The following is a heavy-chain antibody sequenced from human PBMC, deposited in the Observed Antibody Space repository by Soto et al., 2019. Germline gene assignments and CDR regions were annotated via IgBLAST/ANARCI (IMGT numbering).Heavy chain of an antibody. CDR3: ARAIYDILTGRWFDP. J-gene: IGHJ5*02. CDR1: GYTFTSYG. D-gene: IGHD3-9*01. CDR2: ISAYSGNT. V-gene: IGHV1-18*01. Sequence: ASVKVSCKASGYTFTSYGIRWVRQAPGQGLEWMGWISAYSGNTNYAQKLQGRVTMTTDTSTSTAYMELRSLRSDDTAVYYCARAIYDILTGRWFDPWGQGTLVTVSS.